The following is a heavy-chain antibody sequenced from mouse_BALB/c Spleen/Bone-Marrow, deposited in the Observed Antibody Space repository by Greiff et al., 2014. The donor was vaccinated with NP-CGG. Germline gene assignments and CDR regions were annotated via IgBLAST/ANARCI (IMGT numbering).Heavy chain of an antibody. CDR1: GYTFNNYW. V-gene: IGHV1-9*01. Sequence: QVQLKQSGAELMKPGASVKISCKATGYTFNNYWIEWVKQRPGHGLEWIGDTLPGSDNSNYNEKFKGKATFTADTSSNTVYMQLSSLTSEDSAVYYCAKGWYSLDYWGQGTSVTVSS. J-gene: IGHJ4*01. D-gene: IGHD3-3*01. CDR3: AKGWYSLDY. CDR2: TLPGSDNS.